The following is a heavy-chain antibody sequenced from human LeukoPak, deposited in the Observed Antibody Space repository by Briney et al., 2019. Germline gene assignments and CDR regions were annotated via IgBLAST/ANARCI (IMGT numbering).Heavy chain of an antibody. V-gene: IGHV3-23*01. D-gene: IGHD6-6*01. Sequence: GGPLRLSCAASGFTFSSYSMNWVRQAPGKGLEWVSAISGSGGSTYYADSVKGRFTISRDNSKNTLYLQMNSLRAEDTAVYYCAKVRAARHDAFDIWGQGTMVTVSS. CDR3: AKVRAARHDAFDI. CDR1: GFTFSSYS. CDR2: ISGSGGST. J-gene: IGHJ3*02.